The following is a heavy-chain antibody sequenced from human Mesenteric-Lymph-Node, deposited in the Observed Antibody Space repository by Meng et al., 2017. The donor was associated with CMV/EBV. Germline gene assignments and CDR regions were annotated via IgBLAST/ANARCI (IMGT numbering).Heavy chain of an antibody. CDR3: ASQNNWFDP. CDR2: INHRGTT. J-gene: IGHJ5*02. V-gene: IGHV4-34*01. CDR1: GGSFSNYY. Sequence: LSLTCAVYGGSFSNYYWSWIRQPPGKGLEWIGEINHRGTTNYNPSLKSRVTISVDTSNNQFSLKLNSVTAADTAVYYCASQNNWFDPWGQGTLVTVSS.